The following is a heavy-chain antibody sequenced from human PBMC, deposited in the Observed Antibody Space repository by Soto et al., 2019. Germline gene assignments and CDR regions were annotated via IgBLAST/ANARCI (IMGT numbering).Heavy chain of an antibody. CDR3: ARRSTYYYDSSGYSTDD. J-gene: IGHJ4*02. V-gene: IGHV4-31*03. CDR1: GGSISSGGYY. CDR2: IYYSGST. Sequence: SETLSLTCTVSGGSISSGGYYWSWIRQHPGKGLEWIGYIYYSGSTYYNPSLKSRVTISVDTSKNQFSLKLSSVTAADTAVYYCARRSTYYYDSSGYSTDDWGQGTLVTVSS. D-gene: IGHD3-22*01.